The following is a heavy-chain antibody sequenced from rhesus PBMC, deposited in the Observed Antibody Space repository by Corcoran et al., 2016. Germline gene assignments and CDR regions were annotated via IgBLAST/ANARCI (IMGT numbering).Heavy chain of an antibody. CDR2: IDGNSGHT. Sequence: QVQLQESGPGLVKPSETLSLTCTVSGASIRSNWWSGIRQPPGKGREWIGEIDGNSGHTNYSPSLKSRVTISKDASKNQISLNLSSVTAADTVVYYCGRELRWLLQQAYWGQGVLVTVSS. V-gene: IGHV4-80*01. CDR1: GASIRSNW. CDR3: GRELRWLLQQAY. D-gene: IGHD3-28*01. J-gene: IGHJ4*01.